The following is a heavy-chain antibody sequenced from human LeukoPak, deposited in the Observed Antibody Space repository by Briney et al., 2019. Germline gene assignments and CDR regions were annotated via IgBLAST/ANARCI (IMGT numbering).Heavy chain of an antibody. CDR3: ARGEGFLEPFDY. D-gene: IGHD3-3*01. CDR2: IYYSGST. V-gene: IGHV4-39*01. Sequence: SETLSLTCTVSGGSISSSSYYWGWIRQPPGKGLEWIGSIYYSGSTYYNPSLKSRVTISVDTSKNQFSLKLSSVTAADTAVYYCARGEGFLEPFDYWGQGTLVTVSS. J-gene: IGHJ4*02. CDR1: GGSISSSSYY.